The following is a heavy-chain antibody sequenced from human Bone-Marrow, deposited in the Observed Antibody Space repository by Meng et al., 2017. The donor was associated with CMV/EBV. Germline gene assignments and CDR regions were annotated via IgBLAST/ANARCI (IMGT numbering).Heavy chain of an antibody. V-gene: IGHV4-34*01. J-gene: IGHJ4*02. CDR1: GGSFSGYY. CDR3: ATNSQSIAARRNWYYFDY. D-gene: IGHD6-6*01. CDR2: INHSGST. Sequence: SETLSLTCAVYGGSFSGYYWSWIRQPPGKGLEWIGEINHSGSTNCNPSLKSRVTISVDTSKNQFSLKLSSVTAADTAVYYCATNSQSIAARRNWYYFDYWGQGTLVTVSS.